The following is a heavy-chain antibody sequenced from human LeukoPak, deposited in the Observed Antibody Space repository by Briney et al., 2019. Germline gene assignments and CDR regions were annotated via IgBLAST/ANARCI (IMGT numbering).Heavy chain of an antibody. V-gene: IGHV3-23*01. D-gene: IGHD3-10*01. CDR3: TTAPMVDYYYYNMDV. CDR2: ISGSGGST. J-gene: IGHJ6*03. CDR1: GFTFSSYG. Sequence: GGSLRLSCAASGFTFSSYGMSWVRQAPGKGLEWVSAISGSGGSTYYADSVKGRFTISRDNSKNTLYLQMNSLKTEDTAVYYCTTAPMVDYYYYNMDVWGKGTTVTVSS.